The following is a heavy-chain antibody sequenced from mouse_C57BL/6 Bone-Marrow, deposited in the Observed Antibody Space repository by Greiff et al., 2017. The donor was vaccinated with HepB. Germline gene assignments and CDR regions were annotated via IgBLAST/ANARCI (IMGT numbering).Heavy chain of an antibody. V-gene: IGHV5-15*04. D-gene: IGHD2-3*01. CDR2: ISNLAYSI. J-gene: IGHJ3*01. CDR3: ARHDDGYGGFAY. CDR1: GFTFSDYG. Sequence: EVKLEESGGGLVQPGGSLKLSCAASGFTFSDYGMAWVRQAPRKGPEWVAFISNLAYSIYYADTVTGRFTISRENAKNPLYLEMSSLRSEDTAMYYCARHDDGYGGFAYWGQGTLVTVSA.